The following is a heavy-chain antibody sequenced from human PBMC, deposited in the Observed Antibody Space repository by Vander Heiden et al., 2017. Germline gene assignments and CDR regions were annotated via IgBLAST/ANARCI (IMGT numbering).Heavy chain of an antibody. Sequence: QTTLNESGPTPVKSTQTLMLTCTFSGFSISPRGVGVGWIRQPPGKALEGLAVIYWDDDKRYSPSLKNRLSITKDTSKDQVSLTMTNMDPVDTGTYYCAHRNTLNSWNYLSFDYWGQGTLVTVSS. J-gene: IGHJ4*02. V-gene: IGHV2-5*02. CDR2: IYWDDDK. CDR3: AHRNTLNSWNYLSFDY. CDR1: GFSISPRGVG. D-gene: IGHD1-7*01.